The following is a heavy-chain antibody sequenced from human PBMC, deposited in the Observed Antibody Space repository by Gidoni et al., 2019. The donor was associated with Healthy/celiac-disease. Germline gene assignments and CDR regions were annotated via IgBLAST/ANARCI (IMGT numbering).Heavy chain of an antibody. CDR3: ARERGPTVTKRKGYFDL. CDR2: IYHSGST. J-gene: IGHJ2*01. CDR1: GGSISSSNW. V-gene: IGHV4-4*02. Sequence: QVQLQESGPGLVKPSGTLSLTCAVSGGSISSSNWWSWVRQPPGKGLEWIGEIYHSGSTNYNPSLKSRVTISVDKSKNQFSLKLSSVTAADTAVYYCARERGPTVTKRKGYFDLWGRGTLVTVSS. D-gene: IGHD4-17*01.